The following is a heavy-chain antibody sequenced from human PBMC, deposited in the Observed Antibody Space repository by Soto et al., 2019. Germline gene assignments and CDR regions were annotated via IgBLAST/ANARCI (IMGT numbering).Heavy chain of an antibody. CDR3: ARTDNYDLLSGYAN. D-gene: IGHD3-9*01. V-gene: IGHV1-69*06. Sequence: QVQLVQSGAEVKKPGSSVKVSCKASGGTFNSYAISWMRQAPGQGLEWMGGIVPIFGTTDYAQRFQGRVTITADKSTSTAYLDLSRLRAEDTAVYYCARTDNYDLLSGYANWGQGTLVTVSS. CDR2: IVPIFGTT. J-gene: IGHJ4*02. CDR1: GGTFNSYA.